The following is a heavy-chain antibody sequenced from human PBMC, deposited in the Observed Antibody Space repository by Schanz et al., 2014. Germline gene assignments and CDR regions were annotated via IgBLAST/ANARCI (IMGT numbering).Heavy chain of an antibody. V-gene: IGHV1-69*09. J-gene: IGHJ4*02. CDR2: IIPIRGIA. D-gene: IGHD6-13*01. CDR3: ARDGVDAAAGGNY. Sequence: QVHLVQSGAEVHKPGASLKISCKASGYTFTNFFLHWVRQAPGQGLEWMGRIIPIRGIANYAQNFQGIVTITADKSTSTAYMELTSLRSEDTAVYYCARDGVDAAAGGNYWGQGTLVTVSS. CDR1: GYTFTNFF.